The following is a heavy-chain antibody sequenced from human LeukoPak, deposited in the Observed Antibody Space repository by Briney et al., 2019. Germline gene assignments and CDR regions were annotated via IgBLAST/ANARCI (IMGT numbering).Heavy chain of an antibody. Sequence: GGSLRLSCAVSGFTFSSYAMSWVRQAPGKGLEWVSAISGSGGSTYYADSVKGRFTISRDNSKNTLYLQMNSLRAEDTAVYYCAKDQDGSGRGGFDYWGQGTLVTVSS. CDR3: AKDQDGSGRGGFDY. CDR2: ISGSGGST. J-gene: IGHJ4*02. V-gene: IGHV3-23*01. D-gene: IGHD3-10*01. CDR1: GFTFSSYA.